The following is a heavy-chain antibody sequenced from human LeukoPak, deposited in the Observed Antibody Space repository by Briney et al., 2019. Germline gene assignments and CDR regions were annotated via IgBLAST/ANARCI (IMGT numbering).Heavy chain of an antibody. D-gene: IGHD3-9*01. CDR3: AKWGDYDVLTGYYVSDY. Sequence: GGSLRLSCAASGFTFSNYAMSWVRQAPGKGLEWVSAITGSGGNTYYAASVKGRFTISRDNSKNTVFLQMNSLRAEDTAVYYCAKWGDYDVLTGYYVSDYWGQGTLVTVSS. CDR2: ITGSGGNT. CDR1: GFTFSNYA. J-gene: IGHJ4*02. V-gene: IGHV3-23*01.